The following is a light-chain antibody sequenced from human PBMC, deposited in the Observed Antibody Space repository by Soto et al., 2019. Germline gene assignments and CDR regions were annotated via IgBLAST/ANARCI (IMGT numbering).Light chain of an antibody. J-gene: IGKJ1*01. CDR1: QSISSW. V-gene: IGKV1-5*01. Sequence: DLQMTQSPSTLSASVGDRVTITYRASQSISSWLAWYQQKPGKAPKLLIYDASSLESGVPSRFSGSGSGTEFTLTISSLQPDDFATYYCQQYNSYGTFGQGTKVEIK. CDR3: QQYNSYGT. CDR2: DAS.